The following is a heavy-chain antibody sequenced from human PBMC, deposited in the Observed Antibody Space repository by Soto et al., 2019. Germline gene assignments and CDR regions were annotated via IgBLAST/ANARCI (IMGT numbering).Heavy chain of an antibody. CDR2: IYYSGSDSGST. V-gene: IGHV4-59*01. CDR1: GGSINTYY. Sequence: TETVSGTCTVSGGSINTYYWSWIWQPPGKGLEWIGYIYYSGSDSGSTNYIPSLKSRVTTSVDTSKDQFSLTLTSVTAADTAMYFCTRGGGDFWGQGTLVTVSS. J-gene: IGHJ4*02. CDR3: TRGGGDF. D-gene: IGHD6-25*01.